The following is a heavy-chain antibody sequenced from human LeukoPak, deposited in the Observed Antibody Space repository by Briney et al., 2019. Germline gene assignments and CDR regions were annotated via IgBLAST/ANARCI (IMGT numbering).Heavy chain of an antibody. CDR1: GGTFSSYA. CDR3: ARGRLKNDAFDI. Sequence: ASVKVSCKASGGTFSSYAISWVRQAPGQGLEWMGRIIPIFGTANYAQKFQGRVTITTDESTSTAYMELSSLRSEDTGVYYCARGRLKNDAFDIWGQGTMVTVSS. CDR2: IIPIFGTA. J-gene: IGHJ3*02. D-gene: IGHD3-22*01. V-gene: IGHV1-69*05.